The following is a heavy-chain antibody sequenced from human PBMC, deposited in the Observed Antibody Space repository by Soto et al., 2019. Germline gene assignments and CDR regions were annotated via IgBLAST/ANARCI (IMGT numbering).Heavy chain of an antibody. V-gene: IGHV5-51*01. D-gene: IGHD3-10*01. Sequence: GESLKISCKGSGYSFTSYWIGWVRQMPGKGLEWMGIIYPGDSDTRYSPSFQGQVTISADKSISTAYLQWSSLKASDTAMYYCARLPYGSGSYYNQYYFDYWGQGTLVTV. CDR2: IYPGDSDT. CDR3: ARLPYGSGSYYNQYYFDY. CDR1: GYSFTSYW. J-gene: IGHJ4*02.